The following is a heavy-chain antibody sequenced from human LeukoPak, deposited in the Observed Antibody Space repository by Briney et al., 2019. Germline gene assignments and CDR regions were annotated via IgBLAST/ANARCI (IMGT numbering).Heavy chain of an antibody. CDR3: ARGPPIVVVPAAIGAFDI. J-gene: IGHJ3*02. Sequence: SETLSLTCAVYGGFFSGYYWSWIRQPPGKGLEWIGEINHSGSTNYNPSLKSRVTISVDTSKNQFSLKLSSVTAADTAVYYCARGPPIVVVPAAIGAFDIWGQGTMVTVSS. CDR1: GGFFSGYY. D-gene: IGHD2-2*01. CDR2: INHSGST. V-gene: IGHV4-34*01.